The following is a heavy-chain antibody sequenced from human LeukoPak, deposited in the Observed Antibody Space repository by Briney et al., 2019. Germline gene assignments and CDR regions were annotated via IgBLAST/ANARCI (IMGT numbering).Heavy chain of an antibody. CDR2: ISGSGGST. Sequence: GGSLRLSCAASGFTFSSYAMSWVRQAPGKGLEWVSAISGSGGSTYYADSVKGRFTISRDNSKNTLYLQMNSLRAEDTAVYYCAKDEAIFGVVISYFDYWGQGTLVTVYS. CDR3: AKDEAIFGVVISYFDY. J-gene: IGHJ4*02. V-gene: IGHV3-23*01. D-gene: IGHD3-3*01. CDR1: GFTFSSYA.